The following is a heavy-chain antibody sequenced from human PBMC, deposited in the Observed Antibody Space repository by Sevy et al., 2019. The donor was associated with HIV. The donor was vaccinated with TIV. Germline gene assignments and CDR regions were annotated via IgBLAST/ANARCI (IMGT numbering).Heavy chain of an antibody. V-gene: IGHV3-30-3*01. CDR2: ISYDGSNK. D-gene: IGHD6-19*01. Sequence: GGSLRLSCAASGFTFSSYAMHWVRQAQGKGLEWVAVISYDGSNKYYADSVKGRFTISRDNSKNTLYLQMNSLRAEDTAVYYCAREVAGRIAVAGISYYGMDVWGQGTTVTVSS. CDR1: GFTFSSYA. J-gene: IGHJ6*02. CDR3: AREVAGRIAVAGISYYGMDV.